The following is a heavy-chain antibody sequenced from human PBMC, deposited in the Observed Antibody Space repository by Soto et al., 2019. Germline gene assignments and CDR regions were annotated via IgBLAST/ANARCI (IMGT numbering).Heavy chain of an antibody. J-gene: IGHJ4*01. Sequence: SETLSLTCAVPGAPITINYWSWIRQAPGKGLEWIGYIYYSGSTTYNPSLKSRVTMSADTSKDQFSLKLNSVTAADTAVYYCARDAGGAYDNWGPGILVTVSS. CDR2: IYYSGST. CDR1: GAPITINY. CDR3: ARDAGGAYDN. D-gene: IGHD2-21*01. V-gene: IGHV4-59*01.